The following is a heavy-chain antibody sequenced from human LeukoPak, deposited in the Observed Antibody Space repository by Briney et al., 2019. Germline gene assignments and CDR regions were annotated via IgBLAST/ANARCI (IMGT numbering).Heavy chain of an antibody. Sequence: ETLSLTCTVSGGSISSYYWSWVRQPPEKGLEWIGYIYYSGSTDYNPSLKNRVTISVDTSKNQSSLKLSSVTAADTAVYYCASPSGSYYSYWFDPWGQGTLVTVSS. CDR2: IYYSGST. V-gene: IGHV4-59*08. D-gene: IGHD1-26*01. CDR3: ASPSGSYYSYWFDP. CDR1: GGSISSYY. J-gene: IGHJ5*02.